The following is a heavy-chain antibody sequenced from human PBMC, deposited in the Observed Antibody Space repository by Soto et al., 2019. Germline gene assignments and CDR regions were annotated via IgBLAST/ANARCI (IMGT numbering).Heavy chain of an antibody. V-gene: IGHV3-66*01. D-gene: IGHD6-19*01. Sequence: EVQLVESGGGLVQPGGSLRLSCAASGFTVSSNYMSWVRQPPGKGLEWVSIIYSGGDTYYAGSVKGRFTIYRDNPDNTLYLQINSLRAEDTAVYYCARGRQVPVAVHPFDYWGQGTLVTVSS. CDR2: IYSGGDT. CDR3: ARGRQVPVAVHPFDY. CDR1: GFTVSSNY. J-gene: IGHJ4*02.